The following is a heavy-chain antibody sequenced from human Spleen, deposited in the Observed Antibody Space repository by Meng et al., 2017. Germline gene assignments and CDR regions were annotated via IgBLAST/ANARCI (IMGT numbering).Heavy chain of an antibody. D-gene: IGHD4-11*01. CDR1: GGSFSDYY. V-gene: IGHV4-34*01. J-gene: IGHJ4*02. Sequence: VPLQQWGAGLLKPSETLSLTCVVSGGSFSDYYWSWIRQPPGKGLEWIGEINHSGSTNYNPSLENRATISVDTSQNNLSLKLSSVTAADSAVYYCARGPTTMAHDFDYWGQGTLVTVSS. CDR3: ARGPTTMAHDFDY. CDR2: INHSGST.